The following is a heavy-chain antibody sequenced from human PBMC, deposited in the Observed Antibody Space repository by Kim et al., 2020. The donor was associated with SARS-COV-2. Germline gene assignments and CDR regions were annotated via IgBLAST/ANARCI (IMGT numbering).Heavy chain of an antibody. Sequence: ASVKVSCKVSGYTLTELSMHWVRQAPGKGLEWMGGFDPEDGETIYAQKFQGRVTMTEDTSTDTAYMELSSLRSEDTAVYYCATDLTGTTFGGEVYWGQGTLVTVSS. V-gene: IGHV1-24*01. CDR3: ATDLTGTTFGGEVY. J-gene: IGHJ4*02. CDR1: GYTLTELS. CDR2: FDPEDGET. D-gene: IGHD1-20*01.